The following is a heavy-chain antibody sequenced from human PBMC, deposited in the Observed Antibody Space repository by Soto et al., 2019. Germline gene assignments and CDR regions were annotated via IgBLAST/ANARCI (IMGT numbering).Heavy chain of an antibody. J-gene: IGHJ6*02. Sequence: PGGSLRLSSESSGFNFGAYAISWVRQAPGKGLEWVSGISGSSSGTYYTDSVKGRFTISRDNSKNTVYLQMNSLRGEDTAVYYCAKDRSENFWVYYYAMDVWGQGTAVTVSS. CDR3: AKDRSENFWVYYYAMDV. V-gene: IGHV3-23*01. CDR1: GFNFGAYA. D-gene: IGHD6-19*01. CDR2: ISGSSSGT.